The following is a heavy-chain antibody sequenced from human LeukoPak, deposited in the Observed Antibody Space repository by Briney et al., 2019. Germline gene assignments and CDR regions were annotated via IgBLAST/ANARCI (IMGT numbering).Heavy chain of an antibody. Sequence: GASVKVSCKASGYTFTSYAMHWERQAPGQRLEWMGWINAGNGNTKYSQEFQGRVTITRDTSASTAYMELSSLRSEDTAVYYCARVGWFGETPSIGWFDPWGQGTLVTVSS. V-gene: IGHV1-3*01. CDR2: INAGNGNT. J-gene: IGHJ5*02. CDR3: ARVGWFGETPSIGWFDP. CDR1: GYTFTSYA. D-gene: IGHD3-10*01.